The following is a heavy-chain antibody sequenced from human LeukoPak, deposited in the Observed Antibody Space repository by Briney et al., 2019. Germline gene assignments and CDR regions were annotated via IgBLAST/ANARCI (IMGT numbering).Heavy chain of an antibody. V-gene: IGHV3-7*01. Sequence: QSGGSLRLSCAASGFTFSSYWMSWVRQAPGKGLEWVANIKQDGSEKYYVDSVKGRFTISRDNAKNSLYLQMNSLRAEDTAVYYCARVTAFYSNYPDYWGQGTLVTVSS. CDR2: IKQDGSEK. CDR1: GFTFSSYW. J-gene: IGHJ4*02. D-gene: IGHD4-11*01. CDR3: ARVTAFYSNYPDY.